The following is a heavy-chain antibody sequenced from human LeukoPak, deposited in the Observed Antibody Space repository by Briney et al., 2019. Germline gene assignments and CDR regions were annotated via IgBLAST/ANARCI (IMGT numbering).Heavy chain of an antibody. CDR1: GFTFSRYW. CDR2: INIDDTSI. D-gene: IGHD6-13*01. CDR3: AGIAATATHIDY. J-gene: IGHJ4*02. V-gene: IGHV3-74*01. Sequence: GGSLRLSCAASGFTFSRYWMHWVRQAPGKGLVWVSRINIDDTSISYADSVKGRFTISRSNAKNTLYLQMNSRRAEDTAVYFCAGIAATATHIDYWGQGTLVTVSS.